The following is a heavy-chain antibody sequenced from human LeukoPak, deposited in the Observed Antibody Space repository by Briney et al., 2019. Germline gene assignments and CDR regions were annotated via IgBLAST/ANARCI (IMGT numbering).Heavy chain of an antibody. V-gene: IGHV3-30*03. CDR2: ISYDGSNK. Sequence: GGSLRLSCAASGFTFSSYGMYWVRQAPGKGLEWVAVISYDGSNKYYADSVKGRFTISRDNSKNTLYLQMNSLRAEDTAVYYCARDSNPARSSSWADYWGQGTLVTVSS. CDR3: ARDSNPARSSSWADY. CDR1: GFTFSSYG. D-gene: IGHD6-13*01. J-gene: IGHJ4*02.